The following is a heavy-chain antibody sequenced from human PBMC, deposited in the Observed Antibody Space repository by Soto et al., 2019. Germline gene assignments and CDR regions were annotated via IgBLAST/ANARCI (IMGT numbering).Heavy chain of an antibody. J-gene: IGHJ4*02. CDR2: IYYSGST. D-gene: IGHD3-9*01. V-gene: IGHV4-61*01. Sequence: SETLSLTCTVSGGSVSSGSYYWSWIRQPPGKGLEWIGYIYYSGSTNYNPSLKSRVTISVDTSKNQFSLKLSSVTAADTAVYYCAGFIRYLDWLSSPFDYWGQETLVTVSS. CDR3: AGFIRYLDWLSSPFDY. CDR1: GGSVSSGSYY.